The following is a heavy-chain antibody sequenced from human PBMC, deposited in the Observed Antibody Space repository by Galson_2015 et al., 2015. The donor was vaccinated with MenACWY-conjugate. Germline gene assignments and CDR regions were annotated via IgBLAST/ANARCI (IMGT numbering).Heavy chain of an antibody. Sequence: SLRLSCAASGFTFRRFGMHWVRQAPGKGLEWMAVISYDGSNESYADSVKGRFTISRDNSKNTLYLQMNSLRADDTAVYYCAKDWSVPYSTISYFFYMDVWCKGTTVTVSS. J-gene: IGHJ6*03. CDR2: ISYDGSNE. V-gene: IGHV3-30*18. CDR3: AKDWSVPYSTISYFFYMDV. D-gene: IGHD6-13*01. CDR1: GFTFRRFG.